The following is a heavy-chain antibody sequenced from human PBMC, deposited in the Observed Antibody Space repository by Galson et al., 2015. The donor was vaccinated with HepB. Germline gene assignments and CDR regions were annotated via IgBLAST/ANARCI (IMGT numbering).Heavy chain of an antibody. D-gene: IGHD2-21*01. CDR3: ATGGGPISGRHGG. J-gene: IGHJ4*02. CDR1: GFSFNTHY. CDR2: INEDGTEK. Sequence: SLRLSCAASGFSFNTHYMTWVRQAPGKGLEWVANINEDGTEKNYVDSVKGRFIISRDNAKNALYLQMDSLRAEDTAVYHCATGGGPISGRHGGWGQGTLVTVSS. V-gene: IGHV3-7*03.